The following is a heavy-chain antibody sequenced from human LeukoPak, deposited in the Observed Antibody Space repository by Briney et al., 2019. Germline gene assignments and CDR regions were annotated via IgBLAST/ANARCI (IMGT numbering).Heavy chain of an antibody. CDR2: IYHSGST. J-gene: IGHJ6*03. V-gene: IGHV4-38-2*01. D-gene: IGHD2-2*01. CDR3: ARVPRLYCSSTSCYYYYYYMDV. Sequence: PSETLSLTCAVSGYSISSGYYWGWIRQPPGKGLEWIGSIYHSGSTYYNPSLKSRVTISVDTSKNQFSLKLSSVTAADTAVYYCARVPRLYCSSTSCYYYYYYMDVWGKGTTVTVSS. CDR1: GYSISSGYY.